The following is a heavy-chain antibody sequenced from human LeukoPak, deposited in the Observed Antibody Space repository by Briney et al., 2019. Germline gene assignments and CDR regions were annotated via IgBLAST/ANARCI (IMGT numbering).Heavy chain of an antibody. CDR3: ARDLAYSRLDY. Sequence: GGSLRLSCAVSGLTFSSSWMDWVRQAPGKGLEWVASINPDGNKKYSADSVKGRFTTSRDNAENSLYLQMNSLRVEDTAFYYCARDLAYSRLDYWGQGMLVTVSS. J-gene: IGHJ4*02. D-gene: IGHD5-18*01. CDR1: GLTFSSSW. CDR2: INPDGNKK. V-gene: IGHV3-7*01.